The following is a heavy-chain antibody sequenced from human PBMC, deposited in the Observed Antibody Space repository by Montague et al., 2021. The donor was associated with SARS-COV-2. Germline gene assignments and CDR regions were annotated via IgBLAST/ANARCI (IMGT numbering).Heavy chain of an antibody. CDR2: INHSGST. CDR3: ARARGRTGWFDS. D-gene: IGHD3-10*01. V-gene: IGHV4-34*01. J-gene: IGHJ5*01. CDR1: GGSFSNYY. Sequence: SETLSLTCAVRGGSFSNYYWNWIGQAQGRGPETHGEINHSGSTNYNPSLKSRVTISVDMSKSQVSLNLTSVTAADTAIYYCARARGRTGWFDSWGQGIQVTVSS.